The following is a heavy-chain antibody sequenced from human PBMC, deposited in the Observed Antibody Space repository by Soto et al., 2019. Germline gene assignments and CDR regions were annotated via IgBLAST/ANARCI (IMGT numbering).Heavy chain of an antibody. J-gene: IGHJ4*02. D-gene: IGHD6-19*01. CDR3: AAMEQWLVLGTSGY. Sequence: PGGSLRLSCAASGFTFSSYSMNWVRQAPGKGLEWVSYISSSSSTIYYADSVKGRFTISRDNAKNSLYLQMNSLRDEDTAVYYCAAMEQWLVLGTSGYWGQGTLVTVSS. V-gene: IGHV3-48*02. CDR1: GFTFSSYS. CDR2: ISSSSSTI.